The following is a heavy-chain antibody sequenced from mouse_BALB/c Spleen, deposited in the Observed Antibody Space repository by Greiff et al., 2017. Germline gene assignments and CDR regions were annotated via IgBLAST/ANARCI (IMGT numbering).Heavy chain of an antibody. Sequence: EVQLVESGGGLVQPGGSRKLSCAASGFTFSSFGMHWVRQAPENGLEWVAYISSGSSTIYYADTVKGRFTISRDNPKNTLFLQMTSLRSEDTAMYYCARYSTTVVARGYFDYWGQGTTLTVSS. CDR1: GFTFSSFG. CDR2: ISSGSSTI. CDR3: ARYSTTVVARGYFDY. D-gene: IGHD1-1*01. V-gene: IGHV5-17*02. J-gene: IGHJ2*01.